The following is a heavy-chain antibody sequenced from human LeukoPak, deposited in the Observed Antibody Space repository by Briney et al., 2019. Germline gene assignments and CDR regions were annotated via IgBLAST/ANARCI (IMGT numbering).Heavy chain of an antibody. V-gene: IGHV3-23*01. Sequence: PGGSLRLSCAASGFTFSDYAVSWVRQAPEKGLEWVSAISGDGTTTYYADSVKGRFTISRDNSKDTVYLQMNSLRAEDTAVYYCAKGGPSTVTTSYYFDYWGQGTLVTVSS. D-gene: IGHD4-17*01. CDR3: AKGGPSTVTTSYYFDY. CDR2: ISGDGTTT. CDR1: GFTFSDYA. J-gene: IGHJ4*02.